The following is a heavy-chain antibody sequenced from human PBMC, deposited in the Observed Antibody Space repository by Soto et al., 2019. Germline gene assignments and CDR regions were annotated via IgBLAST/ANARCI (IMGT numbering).Heavy chain of an antibody. CDR2: IIPIFGTA. CDR1: GGTFSSYA. Sequence: SVKVSCKASGGTFSSYAISWVRQAPGQGLEWMGGIIPIFGTANYAQKFQGRVTITADESTSTAYMELSSLRPEDTAVYYCARDRPYCSGGSCAGYWGQGTLVTVSS. J-gene: IGHJ4*02. CDR3: ARDRPYCSGGSCAGY. D-gene: IGHD2-15*01. V-gene: IGHV1-69*13.